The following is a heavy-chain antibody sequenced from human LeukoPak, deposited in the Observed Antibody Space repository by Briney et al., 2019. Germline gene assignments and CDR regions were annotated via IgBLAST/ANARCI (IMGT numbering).Heavy chain of an antibody. CDR3: ARAGTDSRGWQKYYFDY. D-gene: IGHD6-19*01. V-gene: IGHV3-53*01. CDR2: IYSGGST. Sequence: GGSLRLSCAASGFTFSSNYMSWVRQAPGKGLEWVSVIYSGGSTYYADSVKGRFTITRDNSKNTLYLQMNSLRAEDTAVYYCARAGTDSRGWQKYYFDYWGQGTLVTVSS. CDR1: GFTFSSNY. J-gene: IGHJ4*02.